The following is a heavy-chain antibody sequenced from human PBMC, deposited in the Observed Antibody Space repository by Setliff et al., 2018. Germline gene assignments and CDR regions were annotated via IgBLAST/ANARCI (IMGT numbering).Heavy chain of an antibody. CDR2: VYSSVYSSGIT. CDR3: ARESAGDESVRLLYYTDV. V-gene: IGHV4-61*02. CDR1: GGSMSSGPNY. J-gene: IGHJ6*03. Sequence: SETLSLTCTVSGGSMSSGPNYWSWIRQPAGRGLEWVGRVYSSVYSSGITSYNPSLKSRVTISMDTSKNQFSLGLTSVTAADTAVYYCARESAGDESVRLLYYTDVWGRGTTVTVSS. D-gene: IGHD1-1*01.